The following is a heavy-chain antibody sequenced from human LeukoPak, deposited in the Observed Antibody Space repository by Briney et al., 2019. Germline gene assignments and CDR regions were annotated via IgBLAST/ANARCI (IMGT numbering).Heavy chain of an antibody. J-gene: IGHJ4*02. CDR3: AKELYYYFDY. CDR1: GFTFSSYA. CDR2: ISGSGGTT. D-gene: IGHD3-10*01. V-gene: IGHV3-23*01. Sequence: GGSLRLSCAASGFTFSSYAMSWVRQAPGKGLEWVSAISGSGGTTHYAGSVKGRFTISRDNPKNTLYLQMNSLRAEDTAVYYCAKELYYYFDYWGQGTLVTVSS.